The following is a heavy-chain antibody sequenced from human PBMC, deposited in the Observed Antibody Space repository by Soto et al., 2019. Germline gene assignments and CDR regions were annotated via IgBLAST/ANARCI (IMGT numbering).Heavy chain of an antibody. CDR2: IRSKAYGGTT. Sequence: PGGSLRLSCTASGFTFGDYAMSWFRQAPGKGLEWVGFIRSKAYGGTTEYAASVKGRFTISRDDSKSIAYLQMNSLKTEDTAVYYCTSLIIAAAGTRSDYWGQGTLVTVSS. V-gene: IGHV3-49*03. J-gene: IGHJ4*02. CDR3: TSLIIAAAGTRSDY. CDR1: GFTFGDYA. D-gene: IGHD6-13*01.